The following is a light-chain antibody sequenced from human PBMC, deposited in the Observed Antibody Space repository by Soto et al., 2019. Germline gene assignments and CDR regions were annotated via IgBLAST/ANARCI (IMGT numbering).Light chain of an antibody. J-gene: IGLJ1*01. Sequence: QSVLTQPASVSGSPGQSITISCTGTSSDVGGYNFVSWYQQHPGKAPKLMIYDVSNRPSGVSARFSGSKSGNTASLTISGLQAEDEAEYYCSSYTSSTTYVFGSGTKLTVL. V-gene: IGLV2-14*01. CDR2: DVS. CDR3: SSYTSSTTYV. CDR1: SSDVGGYNF.